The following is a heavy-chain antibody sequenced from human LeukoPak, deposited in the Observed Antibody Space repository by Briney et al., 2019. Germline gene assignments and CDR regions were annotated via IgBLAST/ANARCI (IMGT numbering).Heavy chain of an antibody. CDR2: ISTGNGNT. V-gene: IGHV1-18*01. D-gene: IGHD2-15*01. Sequence: ASVKVSCKASGDTFIRYGISWVRQAPGQGREWMGWISTGNGNTNYAQKFRGRVTMTRDTSISTAYMELSRLRSDDTAVYYCARSWRFCSGDSCYPIDYWGQGTLVTVSS. J-gene: IGHJ4*02. CDR3: ARSWRFCSGDSCYPIDY. CDR1: GDTFIRYG.